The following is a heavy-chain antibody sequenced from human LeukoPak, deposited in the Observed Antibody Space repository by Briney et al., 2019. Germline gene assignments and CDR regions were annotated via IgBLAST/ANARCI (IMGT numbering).Heavy chain of an antibody. CDR2: ISYDGSNK. J-gene: IGHJ4*02. CDR3: AKDGAIAVAGPPHY. Sequence: PGRSLRLSCAASGFTFSSYGMHWVRQAPGKGLEWVAVISYDGSNKYYADSVKGRFTISRDNSKNTLYLQMNSLRAGDTAVYYCAKDGAIAVAGPPHYWGQGTLVTVSS. D-gene: IGHD6-19*01. V-gene: IGHV3-30*18. CDR1: GFTFSSYG.